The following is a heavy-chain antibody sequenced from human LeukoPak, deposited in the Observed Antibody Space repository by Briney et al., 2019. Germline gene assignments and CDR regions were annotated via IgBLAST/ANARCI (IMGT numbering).Heavy chain of an antibody. CDR2: FDPEDGET. D-gene: IGHD3-10*02. CDR3: ATVPNYFRGNYGMDV. Sequence: GASVKVSCKVSGYTLTELSMHWVRQAPGKGLEWMGGFDPEDGETIYAQKFQGRVTMTEDTSTATAYMELSSLRSEDTAVYYCATVPNYFRGNYGMDVWGKGTTVTVSS. J-gene: IGHJ6*04. V-gene: IGHV1-24*01. CDR1: GYTLTELS.